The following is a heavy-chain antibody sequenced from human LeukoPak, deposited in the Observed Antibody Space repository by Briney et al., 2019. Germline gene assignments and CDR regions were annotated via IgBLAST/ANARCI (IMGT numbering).Heavy chain of an antibody. CDR3: ARGGGTSGPELDY. J-gene: IGHJ4*02. D-gene: IGHD3-3*01. CDR1: GYTFTGYF. CDR2: INPHSGGT. V-gene: IGHV1-2*02. Sequence: ASVNVSCKASGYTFTGYFMHWVRQAPGQGLEWMGWINPHSGGTDNAQNFQGRVTMTRDTSINTAYMELTRMTSDDTAVYFCARGGGTSGPELDYWGQGTLVTVSS.